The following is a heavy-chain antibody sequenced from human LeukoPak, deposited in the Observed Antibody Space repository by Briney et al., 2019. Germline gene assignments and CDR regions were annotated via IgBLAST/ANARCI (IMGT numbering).Heavy chain of an antibody. Sequence: ASVKVSCKSSGYTFTDYFIDWVRQAPGQGLEWMGWINPYNGGTNYAQIFQGRVTVTRDTSIGTAYMELSGLRSGDTAVYYCARVYGGNANFDSWGQGTRVTVSS. CDR2: INPYNGGT. CDR3: ARVYGGNANFDS. D-gene: IGHD4-23*01. CDR1: GYTFTDYF. V-gene: IGHV1-2*02. J-gene: IGHJ4*02.